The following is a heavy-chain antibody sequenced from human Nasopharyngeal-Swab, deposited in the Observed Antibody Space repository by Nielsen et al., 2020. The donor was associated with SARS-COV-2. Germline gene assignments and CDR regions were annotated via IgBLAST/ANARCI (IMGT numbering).Heavy chain of an antibody. CDR3: ARDQRSGFLEWLPSHNWFDP. CDR1: GYTFTSYA. V-gene: IGHV1-3*01. CDR2: INAGNGNT. Sequence: ASVKVSCKASGYTFTSYAMHWVRQAPGQRLEWMGGINAGNGNTKYSQKFQGRVTITRDTSASTAYMELSSLRSEDTAVYYCARDQRSGFLEWLPSHNWFDPWGQGTLVTVSS. D-gene: IGHD3-3*01. J-gene: IGHJ5*02.